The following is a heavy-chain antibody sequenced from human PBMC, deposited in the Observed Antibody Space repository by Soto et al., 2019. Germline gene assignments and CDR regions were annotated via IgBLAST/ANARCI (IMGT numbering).Heavy chain of an antibody. CDR2: IYYSGST. CDR3: ARHTPAISISDH. J-gene: IGHJ4*02. V-gene: IGHV4-39*01. D-gene: IGHD3-3*01. Sequence: QLQLQESGPGLVKPSETLSLTCTVSGGSISSSSYYWGWIRQPPGKGLEWIGSIYYSGSTYYNQSLRRRVTIAVDTSKNQFSLKLSSVTAADTAVYYCARHTPAISISDHWGQGTLVTVSS. CDR1: GGSISSSSYY.